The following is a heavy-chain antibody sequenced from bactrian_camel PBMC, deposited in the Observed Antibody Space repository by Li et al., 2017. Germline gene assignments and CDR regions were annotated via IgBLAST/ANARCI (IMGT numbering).Heavy chain of an antibody. Sequence: QVQLVESGGGSVLSGESLRLNCTASGLPFAEADMGWYRQHPGRQCELVSTIMSHGGTYYADSVKGRFTISQDSAKNTLYLQMHSLKPEDTAMYYCAAYDGSHGLCPSEDNLDKNLDEYNYWGQGTQVTVS. CDR3: AAYDGSHGLCPSEDNLDKNLDEYNY. CDR1: GLPFAEAD. J-gene: IGHJ4*01. D-gene: IGHD6*01. CDR2: IMSHGGT. V-gene: IGHV3S55*01.